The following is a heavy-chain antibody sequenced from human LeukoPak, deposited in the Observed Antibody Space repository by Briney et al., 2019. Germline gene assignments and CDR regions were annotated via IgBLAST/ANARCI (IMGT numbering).Heavy chain of an antibody. CDR3: AREDSSSDFYYYYMDV. CDR1: GGSISSYY. V-gene: IGHV4-4*07. CDR2: IYTSGST. Sequence: SETLSLTCTVSGGSISSYYWSWIRQPAGKGLEWIGRIYTSGSTNYNPSLKSRVTMSVDTPKNQFSLKLSSVTAADTAVYYCAREDSSSDFYYYYMDVWGKGTTVTVSS. J-gene: IGHJ6*03. D-gene: IGHD6-13*01.